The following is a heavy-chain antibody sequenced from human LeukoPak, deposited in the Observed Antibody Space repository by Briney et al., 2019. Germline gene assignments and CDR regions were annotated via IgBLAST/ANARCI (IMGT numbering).Heavy chain of an antibody. CDR3: ARDGSGFANDAFDI. J-gene: IGHJ3*02. Sequence: SETLSLTCTVSGYSISSGYYWGWIRQPPGKGLEWIGSICHSGSTYYNPSLKSRVTISVDTSKNQFSLKLSSVTAADTAVYYCARDGSGFANDAFDIWGQGTMVTVSS. CDR1: GYSISSGYY. D-gene: IGHD6-19*01. V-gene: IGHV4-38-2*02. CDR2: ICHSGST.